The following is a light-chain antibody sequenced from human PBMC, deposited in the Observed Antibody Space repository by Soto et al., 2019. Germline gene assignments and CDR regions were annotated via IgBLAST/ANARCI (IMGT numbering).Light chain of an antibody. CDR3: QPYNNWPLT. V-gene: IGKV3-15*01. Sequence: MTQSPSSVSASLGDSFSINWRASLSVGDTLAWYQHKPGQTPRLLIYDTSTRATGVPARFSGSRSGPEFTLTINSLQSEDFAIYYCQPYNNWPLTFGGGTKVDIK. CDR2: DTS. CDR1: LSVGDT. J-gene: IGKJ4*01.